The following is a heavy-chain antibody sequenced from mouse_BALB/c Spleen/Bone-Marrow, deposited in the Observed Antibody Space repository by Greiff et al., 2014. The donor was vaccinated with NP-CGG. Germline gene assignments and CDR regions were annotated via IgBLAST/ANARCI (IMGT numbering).Heavy chain of an antibody. Sequence: QVQLQQSGAELMKPGASVKISCKTSGYTFSSYWIEWVKQRPGHGLEWIGEILPGNGSTNSNEKFKGKATFTADTSSNTAYMQLSSLTSEDSAVYYCARELGLRLAYWGQGTLVTVSA. CDR2: ILPGNGST. D-gene: IGHD3-1*01. CDR1: GYTFSSYW. J-gene: IGHJ3*01. CDR3: ARELGLRLAY. V-gene: IGHV1-9*01.